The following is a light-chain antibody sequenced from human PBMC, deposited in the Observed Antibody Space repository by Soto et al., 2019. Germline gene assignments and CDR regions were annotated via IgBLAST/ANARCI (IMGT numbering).Light chain of an antibody. CDR3: QTWDSGPWV. CDR1: SGHTKYA. J-gene: IGLJ3*02. V-gene: IGLV4-69*01. CDR2: LNSDGSL. Sequence: QSVLTQSPSVSASLGASVKLSCTLSSGHTKYAIAWHRQQPKRGPRFLMKLNSDGSLSKGDGIPDRFSGSSSGAERYLTISRLQSEDEADYYCQTWDSGPWVFGGGTKLTVL.